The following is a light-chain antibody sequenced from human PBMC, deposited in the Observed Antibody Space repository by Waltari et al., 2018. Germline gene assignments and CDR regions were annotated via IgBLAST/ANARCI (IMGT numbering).Light chain of an antibody. J-gene: IGLJ2*01. CDR3: CSYAGTPRVV. CDR2: AVN. V-gene: IGLV2-23*02. CDR1: HHDIGSYNL. Sequence: QSALTQPASVSGSPGQSITISCTGTHHDIGSYNLVSRYPQHPGKAPKVIIFAVNKRPSGVSNRFSGSKSGNTASLTFSGLHPEDEADYYCCSYAGTPRVVFGGGTKLTVL.